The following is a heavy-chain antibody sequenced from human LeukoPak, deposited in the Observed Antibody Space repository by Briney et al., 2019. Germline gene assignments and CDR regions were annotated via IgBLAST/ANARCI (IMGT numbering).Heavy chain of an antibody. CDR3: ARDQKLGAVYYYGMDV. J-gene: IGHJ6*02. CDR2: ISSSSSTI. Sequence: PGGSLRLSCAASGFTFSSYSMNWVRQAPGKGLEWVSSISSSSSTIYYADSVKGRFTISRDNAKNSLYLQMNSLRAEDTAVYYCARDQKLGAVYYYGMDVWGQGTTVTVSS. D-gene: IGHD3-10*01. V-gene: IGHV3-48*04. CDR1: GFTFSSYS.